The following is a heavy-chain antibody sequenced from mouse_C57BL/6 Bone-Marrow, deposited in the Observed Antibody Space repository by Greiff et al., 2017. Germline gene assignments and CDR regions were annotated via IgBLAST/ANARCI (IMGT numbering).Heavy chain of an antibody. CDR2: SGPSDSYT. CDR3: AREGSLPSWFAN. V-gene: IGHV1-50*01. CDR1: GYTFTSYW. D-gene: IGHD2-3*01. Sequence: VQLQQPGAELVKPGASVKLSCKASGYTFTSYWMQWVKQRPGQGLEWIGESGPSDSYTNYNQKFKGKATLTVDTSSSTAYMQLSSLTAEDSAVYYGAREGSLPSWFANWCQGTLVTVSA. J-gene: IGHJ3*01.